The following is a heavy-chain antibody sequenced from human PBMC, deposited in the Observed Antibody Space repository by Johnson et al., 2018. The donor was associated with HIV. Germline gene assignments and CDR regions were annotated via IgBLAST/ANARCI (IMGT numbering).Heavy chain of an antibody. D-gene: IGHD3-22*01. J-gene: IGHJ3*02. CDR3: ATVVVITQDAFDI. Sequence: QVHLVESGGGVVQPGGSLRLSCAASGFTFSSYGIHWVRQAPGKGLEWVSFIRYDGSNKYYADSVKGRFTISRDNSKNTLYVQMNSLRDEDTAVYYCATVVVITQDAFDIWGQGTMVTVSS. V-gene: IGHV3-30*02. CDR2: IRYDGSNK. CDR1: GFTFSSYG.